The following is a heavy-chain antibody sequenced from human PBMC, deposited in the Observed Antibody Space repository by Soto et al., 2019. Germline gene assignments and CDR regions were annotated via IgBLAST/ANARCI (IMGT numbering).Heavy chain of an antibody. J-gene: IGHJ5*02. CDR1: GFSLSTSGVG. V-gene: IGHV2-5*02. D-gene: IGHD6-19*01. CDR2: IYWDDDK. Sequence: QITLKESGPTLVKPTQTLTLTCTFSGFSLSTSGVGVGWIRQPPGKALEWLALIYWDDDKRYSPSLKSRLTITKDTSKNQVVLTMTNMDPVDIATYYCARYSSGWYGGWFDPWGQGTLVTVSS. CDR3: ARYSSGWYGGWFDP.